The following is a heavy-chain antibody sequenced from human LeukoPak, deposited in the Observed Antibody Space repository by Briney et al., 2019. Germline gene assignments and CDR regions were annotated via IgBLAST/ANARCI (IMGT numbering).Heavy chain of an antibody. Sequence: SETLSLTCTVSGGSISSYYWSWIRQPAGKGLEWIGRIYTSGSTNYNPSLKSRVTISVDTSKNQFSLKLSSVTAADTAVYYCARADYDFWSGYGIYFDYWGQGTLVTVSS. CDR1: GGSISSYY. J-gene: IGHJ4*02. D-gene: IGHD3-3*01. CDR3: ARADYDFWSGYGIYFDY. V-gene: IGHV4-4*07. CDR2: IYTSGST.